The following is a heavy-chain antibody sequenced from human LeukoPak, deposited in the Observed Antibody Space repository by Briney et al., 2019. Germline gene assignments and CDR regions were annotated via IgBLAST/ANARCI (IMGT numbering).Heavy chain of an antibody. J-gene: IGHJ3*02. D-gene: IGHD3-3*01. CDR3: ARAVGDFWSGYSAFDI. Sequence: PSQTLSLTCTVSGGSISSGDYYWSWIRQPPGKGLEWIGYIYYSGSTYYNPSLKSRVTISVDTSENQFSLKLSSVTAADTAVYYCARAVGDFWSGYSAFDIWGQGTMVTVSS. V-gene: IGHV4-30-4*08. CDR2: IYYSGST. CDR1: GGSISSGDYY.